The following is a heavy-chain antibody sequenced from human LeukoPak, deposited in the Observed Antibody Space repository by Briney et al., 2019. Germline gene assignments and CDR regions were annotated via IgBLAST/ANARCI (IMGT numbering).Heavy chain of an antibody. D-gene: IGHD6-6*01. CDR2: IYHSGST. Sequence: SETLSLTCAVSGGSISSSNWWSWIRQPPGKGLEWIGEIYHSGSTNYNPPLKSRVTISVDKSKNQFSLKLSSVTAADTAVYYCARVGSSSSGFDYWGQGTLVTVSS. J-gene: IGHJ4*02. CDR3: ARVGSSSSGFDY. CDR1: GGSISSSNW. V-gene: IGHV4-4*02.